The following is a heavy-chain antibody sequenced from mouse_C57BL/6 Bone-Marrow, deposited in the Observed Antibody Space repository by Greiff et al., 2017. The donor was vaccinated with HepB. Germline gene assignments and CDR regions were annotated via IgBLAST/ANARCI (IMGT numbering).Heavy chain of an antibody. V-gene: IGHV1-74*01. CDR1: GYTFTSYW. D-gene: IGHD1-1*01. Sequence: QVQLQQPGAELVKPGASVKVSCKASGYTFTSYWMHWVKQRPGQGLEWIGRIHPSDGDTNYNQKFKGKATLTVDKSSSTAYMQLSSLTSEDSAVYYCAIDYGTLYWYFDVWGTGTTVTVSS. CDR3: AIDYGTLYWYFDV. CDR2: IHPSDGDT. J-gene: IGHJ1*03.